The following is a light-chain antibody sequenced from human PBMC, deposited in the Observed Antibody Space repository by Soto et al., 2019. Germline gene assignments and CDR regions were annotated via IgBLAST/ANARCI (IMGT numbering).Light chain of an antibody. CDR2: KAS. V-gene: IGKV1-5*03. Sequence: DIQMTQSPSTLSASVGDRVTITCRASQSISSWLAWYQQKPGKAPKLLIYKASILESGVPSRFSGSGSGTEFSLTISSLQPDDFATYYCQHFNTYPWTFGQGTKLEIK. J-gene: IGKJ1*01. CDR1: QSISSW. CDR3: QHFNTYPWT.